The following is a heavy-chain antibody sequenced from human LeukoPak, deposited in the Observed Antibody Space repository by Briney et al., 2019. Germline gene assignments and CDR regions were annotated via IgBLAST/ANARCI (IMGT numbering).Heavy chain of an antibody. CDR3: ARITMVRGAYAGDY. CDR2: IIPILGIA. V-gene: IGHV1-69*04. J-gene: IGHJ4*02. CDR1: GGTFSSYA. Sequence: ASVKVSCKASGGTFSSYAISWVRQAPGQGLEWMGRIIPILGIANYAQKFQGRVTITADKSTSTAYMELSSLRSEDTAVYYCARITMVRGAYAGDYWGQGTLVTVSS. D-gene: IGHD3-10*01.